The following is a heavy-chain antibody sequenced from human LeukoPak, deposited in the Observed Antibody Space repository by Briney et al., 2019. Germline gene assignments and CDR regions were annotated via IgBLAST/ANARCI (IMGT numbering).Heavy chain of an antibody. Sequence: GGSLSLPFLAPGFPLSSTYRHWVRKVPGKGRGWVSCINGDGSSTKHADSVKGRFTISRDNAKNTLYLQVNSLRAEDTAVYYCAQGGSPGALDYWGRGTLVTVSS. V-gene: IGHV3-74*01. CDR1: GFPLSSTY. J-gene: IGHJ4*02. CDR2: INGDGSST. CDR3: AQGGSPGALDY. D-gene: IGHD2-15*01.